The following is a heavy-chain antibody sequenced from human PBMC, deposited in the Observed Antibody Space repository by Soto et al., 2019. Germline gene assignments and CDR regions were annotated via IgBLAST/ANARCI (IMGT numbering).Heavy chain of an antibody. CDR3: ARRYFDWLLSGRSWFEP. D-gene: IGHD3-9*01. CDR2: INHSGST. CDR1: AGSLRAYN. J-gene: IGHJ5*02. V-gene: IGHV4-34*01. Sequence: SATLSLRKPVSAGSLRAYNWSGIRQPLGKGLEWIGEINHSGSTNYNPSLKSRVTISVDTSKNQFSLKLSSVTAADTAVYYCARRYFDWLLSGRSWFEPWGQGTLVTVS.